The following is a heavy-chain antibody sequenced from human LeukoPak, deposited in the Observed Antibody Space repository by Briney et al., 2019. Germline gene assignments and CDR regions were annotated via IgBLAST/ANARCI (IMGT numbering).Heavy chain of an antibody. D-gene: IGHD5-12*01. V-gene: IGHV3-9*01. CDR1: GFTFDDYA. Sequence: GGSLRLSCAASGFTFDDYAMHWVRQAPGKGLEWVSGISWNSGSIGYTDSVKGRFTISRDNAKNSLYLQMNSLRAEDTALYYCAKGDVDIVATTLADWGQGTLVTVSS. CDR3: AKGDVDIVATTLAD. J-gene: IGHJ4*02. CDR2: ISWNSGSI.